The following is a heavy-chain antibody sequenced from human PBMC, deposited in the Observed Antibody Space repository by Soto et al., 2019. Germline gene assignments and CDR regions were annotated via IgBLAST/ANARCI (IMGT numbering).Heavy chain of an antibody. CDR1: SGSISSSNW. V-gene: IGHV4-4*02. CDR2: IYHSGST. D-gene: IGHD3-3*01. CDR3: ARRLRRFLVSYMDV. Sequence: ASETLSLTCAVSSGSISSSNWWSWVRQPPGKGLEWIGEIYHSGSTNYNPSLKSRVTISVDKSKNQFSLKLSSVTAADTAVYYCARRLRRFLVSYMDVWGKGTTVTVSS. J-gene: IGHJ6*03.